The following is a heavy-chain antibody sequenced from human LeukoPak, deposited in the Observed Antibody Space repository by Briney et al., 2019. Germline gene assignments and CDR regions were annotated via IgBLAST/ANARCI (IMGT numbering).Heavy chain of an antibody. CDR3: ARLSADSSGSYYFDY. D-gene: IGHD3-22*01. Sequence: GRSLRLSCAASGFSFNDYYMTWIRQAPGKGLECISYISSSGTTIYYADSVKGRFTISKDNAKNALYLQMNSLRAEDTAVFYCARLSADSSGSYYFDYWGQGTLVTVSS. V-gene: IGHV3-11*01. CDR1: GFSFNDYY. J-gene: IGHJ4*02. CDR2: ISSSGTTI.